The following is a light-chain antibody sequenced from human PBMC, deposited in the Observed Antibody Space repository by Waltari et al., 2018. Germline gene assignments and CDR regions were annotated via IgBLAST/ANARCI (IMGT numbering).Light chain of an antibody. CDR2: DAA. Sequence: PGTLSLSPGERATLSCRASQSISKYLAWYQQKPGQAPRLLIYDAASRATGIPDRFGGSGSGTDFSLTISRLEPEDSAVYYCQKYGTLPATFGQGTKVEIK. CDR3: QKYGTLPAT. CDR1: QSISKY. J-gene: IGKJ1*01. V-gene: IGKV3-20*01.